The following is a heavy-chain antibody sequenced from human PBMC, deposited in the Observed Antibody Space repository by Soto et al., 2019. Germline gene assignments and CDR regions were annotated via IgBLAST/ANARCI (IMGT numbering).Heavy chain of an antibody. J-gene: IGHJ4*02. CDR1: GGTFSSYA. V-gene: IGHV1-69*06. CDR3: ARTDDYGDLDY. D-gene: IGHD4-17*01. CDR2: IIPIFGTA. Sequence: SVKVSCKASGGTFSSYAISWVRQAPGQGLEWMGGIIPIFGTANYAQKFPGRVTITADKSTSTAYMELSSLRSEDTAVYYCARTDDYGDLDYWGQGTLVTVSS.